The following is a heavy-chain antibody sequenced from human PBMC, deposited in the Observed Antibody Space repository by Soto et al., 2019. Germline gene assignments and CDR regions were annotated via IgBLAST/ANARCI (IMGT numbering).Heavy chain of an antibody. CDR1: GYTFTTHG. Sequence: ASVKASCKASGYTFTTHGFSWVRQAPGQGLEWMGWISAYNGDTNYARKFQGRVTMTTDTSTNTAYMELRSLRYDDTAVYFCARDRPTIFGVVPPFDFWGQGTLVTVSS. V-gene: IGHV1-18*04. CDR2: ISAYNGDT. J-gene: IGHJ4*02. CDR3: ARDRPTIFGVVPPFDF. D-gene: IGHD3-3*01.